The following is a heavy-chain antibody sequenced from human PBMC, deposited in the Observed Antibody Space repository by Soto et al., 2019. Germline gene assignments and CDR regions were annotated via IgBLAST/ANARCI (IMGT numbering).Heavy chain of an antibody. J-gene: IGHJ4*02. D-gene: IGHD5-18*01. Sequence: SETLSLTCAVYGGSFSGYYWSWIRQPPGKGLEWIGEINHSGSTNYNPSLKSRVTISVDTSKNQFSLKLSSVTAADTAVYYCARELRGYSYGWFDYWGQGTLVTVS. V-gene: IGHV4-34*01. CDR1: GGSFSGYY. CDR2: INHSGST. CDR3: ARELRGYSYGWFDY.